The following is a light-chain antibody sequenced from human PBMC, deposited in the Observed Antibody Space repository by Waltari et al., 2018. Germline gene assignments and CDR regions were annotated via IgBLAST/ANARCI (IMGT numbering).Light chain of an antibody. CDR3: HQYNNWWT. Sequence: ETVLTQSPATLSVSPAERVTLSCRASQSVSTNLAWYQQKPGQAPRLLIYGVSTRATGIPGRFSGSGSGTEFTLTINTLQAEDFAVYYCHQYNNWWTFGQGTKVEIK. J-gene: IGKJ1*01. CDR2: GVS. CDR1: QSVSTN. V-gene: IGKV3D-15*01.